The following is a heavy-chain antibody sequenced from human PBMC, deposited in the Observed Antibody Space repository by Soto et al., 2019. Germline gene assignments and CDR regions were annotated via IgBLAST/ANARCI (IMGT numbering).Heavy chain of an antibody. V-gene: IGHV5-51*01. Sequence: GESLKISCKGSGYSFTSYWIGWVRQMPGKGLEWMGIIYPGDSDTRYSPSFQGQVTISADTSASTAYMELSSLRSEDTAVYYCARNHFDYWGQGTLVTVSS. CDR3: ARNHFDY. CDR1: GYSFTSYW. J-gene: IGHJ4*02. CDR2: IYPGDSDT.